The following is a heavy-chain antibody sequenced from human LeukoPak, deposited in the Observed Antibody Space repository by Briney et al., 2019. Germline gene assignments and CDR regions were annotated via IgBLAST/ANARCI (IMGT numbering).Heavy chain of an antibody. D-gene: IGHD3-22*01. Sequence: PGGSLRLSCAASGFTFSDFWMHWVRQAPGKGLVWVSRINSGGTVTNYADSVKGRLTISRDNAKNSLYLQMNSLRAEDTAVYYCAHSYYYDSSGYYDFDYWGQGTLVTVSS. V-gene: IGHV3-74*01. J-gene: IGHJ4*02. CDR3: AHSYYYDSSGYYDFDY. CDR1: GFTFSDFW. CDR2: INSGGTVT.